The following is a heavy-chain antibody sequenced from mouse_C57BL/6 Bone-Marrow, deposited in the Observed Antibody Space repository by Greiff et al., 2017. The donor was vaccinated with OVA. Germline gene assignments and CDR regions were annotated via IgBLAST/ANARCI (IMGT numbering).Heavy chain of an antibody. J-gene: IGHJ4*01. CDR1: GFTFNTYA. V-gene: IGHV10-3*01. D-gene: IGHD2-12*01. CDR2: IRSKSSNYAT. Sequence: EVHLVESGGGLVQPKGSLKLSCAASGFTFNTYAMHWVRQAPGKGLEWVARIRSKSSNYATYYADSVKDRFTISRDDSQRTLYMQMNNLKTEDTAVYYCVRAPRYSAMDYWGQGTSVTVSS. CDR3: VRAPRYSAMDY.